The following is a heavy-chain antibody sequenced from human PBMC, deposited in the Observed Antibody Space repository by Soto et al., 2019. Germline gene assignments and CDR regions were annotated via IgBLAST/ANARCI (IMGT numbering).Heavy chain of an antibody. J-gene: IGHJ6*02. Sequence: QVQLVQSGAEVKKPGSSVKVSCKASGGTFSSYAISWVRQAPGQGLEWMGGIIPIFGTANYAQKCQGRVTIPADESTSPADMELSSLRSEDTAVYYCARPVPAAGYYYGMDVWGQGTTVTVSS. CDR3: ARPVPAAGYYYGMDV. D-gene: IGHD2-2*01. V-gene: IGHV1-69*12. CDR2: IIPIFGTA. CDR1: GGTFSSYA.